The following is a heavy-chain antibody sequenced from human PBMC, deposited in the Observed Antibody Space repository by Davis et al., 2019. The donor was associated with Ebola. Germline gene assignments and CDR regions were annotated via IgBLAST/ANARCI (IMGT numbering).Heavy chain of an antibody. CDR1: GGSISSYY. Sequence: SETLSLTCTVSGGSISSYYWSWIRQPPGKGLEWIGYIYYSGSTNYNPSLKSRVTISVDTSKNQFSLKLSSVTAADTAVYYCAREAYYYDSSGYHRGGFDYWGQGTLVTVSP. CDR3: AREAYYYDSSGYHRGGFDY. CDR2: IYYSGST. V-gene: IGHV4-59*01. D-gene: IGHD3-22*01. J-gene: IGHJ4*02.